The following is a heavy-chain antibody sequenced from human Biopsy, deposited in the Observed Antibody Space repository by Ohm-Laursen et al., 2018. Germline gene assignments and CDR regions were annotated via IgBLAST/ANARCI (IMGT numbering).Heavy chain of an antibody. CDR1: GFSFSDYH. CDR3: ARDTRWSPYSMDV. CDR2: ISGGGTI. Sequence: LSLTCAASGFSFSDYHMRWIHQAPGRGLEWVSYISGGGTIYYGDSMKGRVTISRDNAKNSLYLQMHSLRAEDTAVYYCARDTRWSPYSMDVWGQGTTVTVSS. D-gene: IGHD4-23*01. J-gene: IGHJ6*02. V-gene: IGHV3-11*01.